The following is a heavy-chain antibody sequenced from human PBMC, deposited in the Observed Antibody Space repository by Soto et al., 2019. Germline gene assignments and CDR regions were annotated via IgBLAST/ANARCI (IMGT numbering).Heavy chain of an antibody. CDR2: INHSGRT. J-gene: IGHJ5*02. CDR3: ARRYCSSTSCLAGFDP. V-gene: IGHV4-34*01. Sequence: PSETLSLTCAVYGGPFSGDHCSWSRQPPGKGLEWIGEINHSGRTNYNPSLKSRVTISVDTSKKQISLKLNSVTAADTAVYYCARRYCSSTSCLAGFDPWGRGTLVTVSS. D-gene: IGHD2-2*01. CDR1: GGPFSGDH.